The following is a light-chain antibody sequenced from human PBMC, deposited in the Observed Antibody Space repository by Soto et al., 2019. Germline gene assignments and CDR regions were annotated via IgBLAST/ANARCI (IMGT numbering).Light chain of an antibody. Sequence: QAVVTQEPSLTVSPGGTVTLTCGSSTGAVTSGHYPYWFQQKPGQAPRTLIYDTSNKHSWTPARFSGSLLGGKAALTLSGAQPEDEAEYYCLLSYSGAREVFGGVTKVTVL. CDR2: DTS. CDR1: TGAVTSGHY. J-gene: IGLJ3*02. CDR3: LLSYSGAREV. V-gene: IGLV7-46*01.